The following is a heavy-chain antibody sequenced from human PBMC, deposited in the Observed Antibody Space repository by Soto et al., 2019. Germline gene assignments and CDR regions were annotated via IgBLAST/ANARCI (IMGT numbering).Heavy chain of an antibody. V-gene: IGHV1-69*06. CDR2: IISIFGTA. CDR1: GGTFSSYA. Sequence: SVKVSCKASGGTFSSYAISWVRQAPGQGLEWMGGIISIFGTANYAQKFQGRVTITADKSTSTAYMELRSLSSEDTAVYFCAGVPITLRGVGEPFDYWGQGTLVTVSS. J-gene: IGHJ4*02. D-gene: IGHD3-22*01. CDR3: AGVPITLRGVGEPFDY.